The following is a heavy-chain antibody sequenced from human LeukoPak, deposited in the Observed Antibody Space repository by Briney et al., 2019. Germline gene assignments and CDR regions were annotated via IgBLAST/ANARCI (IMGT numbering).Heavy chain of an antibody. Sequence: GGSLRLSCAASGFTFSSYAMSWVRQAPGKGLQWVSAISGSGGSTYYADSVKGRFTISRDNSKNTLYLQMNSLRVEDTAVYYCAKDRHYNWNHFDYWGQGTLVTVSS. CDR3: AKDRHYNWNHFDY. V-gene: IGHV3-23*01. D-gene: IGHD1-20*01. J-gene: IGHJ4*02. CDR1: GFTFSSYA. CDR2: ISGSGGST.